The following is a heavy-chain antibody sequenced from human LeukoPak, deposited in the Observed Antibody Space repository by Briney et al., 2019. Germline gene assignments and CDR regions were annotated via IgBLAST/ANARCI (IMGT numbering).Heavy chain of an antibody. CDR2: IYTSGST. D-gene: IGHD3-10*01. Sequence: SETLSLTCTVSGGSISSYYWSWIRQPAGKGLEWIGRIYTSGSTNYNPALTSRVTISVDTSKNQFSLKLSSVTAADTAVYYCARTRYYYGSRSYGAPYYFDYWGQGTLVTVSS. CDR3: ARTRYYYGSRSYGAPYYFDY. V-gene: IGHV4-4*07. CDR1: GGSISSYY. J-gene: IGHJ4*02.